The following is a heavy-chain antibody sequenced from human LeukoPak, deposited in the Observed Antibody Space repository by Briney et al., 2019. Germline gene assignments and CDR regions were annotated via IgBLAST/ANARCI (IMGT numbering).Heavy chain of an antibody. CDR1: GFTFRTYG. J-gene: IGHJ4*02. CDR2: ILSDGSNK. V-gene: IGHV3-30*18. CDR3: AKTHGSSWSIFDY. Sequence: GGSLRLSCAAFGFTFRTYGMHWVRQAPGKGLEWVAVILSDGSNKYYADSVKGRFTISRDNSKNTLYLQMNSLRAEDTAVYYCAKTHGSSWSIFDYWGQGTLVTVSS. D-gene: IGHD6-13*01.